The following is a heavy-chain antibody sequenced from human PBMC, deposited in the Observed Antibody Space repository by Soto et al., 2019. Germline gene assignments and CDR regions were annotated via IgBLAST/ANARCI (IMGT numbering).Heavy chain of an antibody. CDR2: IRSKANSYAT. CDR3: TRLHYYDSSGYYYYYYGMDV. J-gene: IGHJ6*02. D-gene: IGHD3-22*01. V-gene: IGHV3-73*01. CDR1: GFTFSGSA. Sequence: EVQLVESGGGLVQPGGSLKLSCAASGFTFSGSAMHWVRQASGKGLEWVGRIRSKANSYATAYAASVKGRFTISRDDSKNTAYLQMNSLKTEDTAVYYCTRLHYYDSSGYYYYYYGMDVWGQGTTVTVSS.